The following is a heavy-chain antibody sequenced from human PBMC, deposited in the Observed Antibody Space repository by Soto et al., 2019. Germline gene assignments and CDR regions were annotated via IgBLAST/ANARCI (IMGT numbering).Heavy chain of an antibody. CDR2: ISYDGSNK. CDR1: GFTFRSYA. V-gene: IGHV3-30-3*01. J-gene: IGHJ3*01. Sequence: QVQLVESGGGVVQPGRSLRLSCAASGFTFRSYAMQWVRQAPVKGLEWVAVISYDGSNKYYADSVKGRFTISRDNSKNTLYLQMNSLRAEDTAVYYCAREVESGSYYESNWGQGTMVTVSS. CDR3: AREVESGSYYESN. D-gene: IGHD1-26*01.